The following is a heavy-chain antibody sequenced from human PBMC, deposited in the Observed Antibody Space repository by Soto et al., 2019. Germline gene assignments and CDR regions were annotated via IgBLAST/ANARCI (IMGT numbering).Heavy chain of an antibody. CDR1: GYSFTSYW. V-gene: IGHV5-10-1*01. J-gene: IGHJ3*02. CDR2: IDPSDSYT. Sequence: GESLKISCNGSGYSFTSYWISWVRQMPGKGLEWMGRIDPSDSYTNYSPSFQGHVTISADKSISTAYLQWSSLKASDTAMYYCARHPSPSYYYDSSGNAFDIWGQGTMVTVSS. D-gene: IGHD3-22*01. CDR3: ARHPSPSYYYDSSGNAFDI.